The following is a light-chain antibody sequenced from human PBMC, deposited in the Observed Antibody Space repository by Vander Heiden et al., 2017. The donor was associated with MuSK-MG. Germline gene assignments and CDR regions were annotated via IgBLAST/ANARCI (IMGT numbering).Light chain of an antibody. CDR2: CAS. Sequence: DNMMIQPSDSPVLSLGERATINCKSSQSIFSSSNSKDYLARYQQGPGQRPKLLIYCASTRDSRVPDRFSGCGSESDFTLTISSLQAEDVAIYYCYQNDSDPVTFGQGTKLEIK. J-gene: IGKJ2*01. CDR3: YQNDSDPVT. V-gene: IGKV4-1*01. CDR1: QSIFSSSNSKDY.